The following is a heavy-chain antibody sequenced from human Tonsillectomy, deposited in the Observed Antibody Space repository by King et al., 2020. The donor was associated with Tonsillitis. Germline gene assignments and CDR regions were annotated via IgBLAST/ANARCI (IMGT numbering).Heavy chain of an antibody. D-gene: IGHD3-22*01. CDR2: IIPPFGTG. Sequence: LQLVQSGAEVKKPGSSVKVSCKASGATFNNYAISWMRQAPGQGREWMGGIIPPFGTGKYAQKFQGRVTITSDESTSTAYMERNSLRSAEPAVYYCARAHSSGYWAYFYYMDVWGKGTTVTVSS. CDR3: ARAHSSGYWAYFYYMDV. CDR1: GATFNNYA. J-gene: IGHJ6*03. V-gene: IGHV1-69*01.